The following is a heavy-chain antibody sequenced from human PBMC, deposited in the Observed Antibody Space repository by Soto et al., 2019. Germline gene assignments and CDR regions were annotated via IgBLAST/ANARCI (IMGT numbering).Heavy chain of an antibody. Sequence: EVQLVESGGGLVQPGGSLRLSCAASGFTFSSHWMHWVRQAPGEGLMWVSRINGDGSSTTSADSVKGRFTISRDNAKNTLYLQMNSRRAEDTAVYYCARWMVGQLVSWGQGSLVTVSP. J-gene: IGHJ4*02. V-gene: IGHV3-74*01. CDR2: INGDGSST. CDR1: GFTFSSHW. CDR3: ARWMVGQLVS. D-gene: IGHD2-15*01.